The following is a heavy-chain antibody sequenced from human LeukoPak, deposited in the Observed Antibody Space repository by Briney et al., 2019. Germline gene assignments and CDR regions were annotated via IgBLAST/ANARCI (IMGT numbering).Heavy chain of an antibody. J-gene: IGHJ4*02. CDR2: ISAYNSNT. D-gene: IGHD1-26*01. V-gene: IGHV1-18*01. CDR1: GYTFSSYG. CDR3: ARGEVGATNPDY. Sequence: ASVKVSCKASGYTFSSYGISWVRQAPGQGLEWMGWISAYNSNTNYAQKLQGRVTMTTDTSTSTAYMELRSLRSDDTAVYYCARGEVGATNPDYWGQGTLVTVSS.